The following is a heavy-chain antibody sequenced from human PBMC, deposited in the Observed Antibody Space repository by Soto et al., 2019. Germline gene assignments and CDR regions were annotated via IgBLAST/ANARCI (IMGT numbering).Heavy chain of an antibody. D-gene: IGHD2-2*01. CDR1: GFTFSSYA. CDR3: AKVRDSYCSSTGCLYDLDI. J-gene: IGHJ3*02. CDR2: ISGSGGGT. V-gene: IGHV3-23*01. Sequence: GGSLRLSCAASGFTFSSYAMSWVRQAPGKGLEWVSGISGSGGGTYYADSVKGRFTMSRDNSKNTLYLQMNSLRAEDTAVYYCAKVRDSYCSSTGCLYDLDIWGQGTMVTVSS.